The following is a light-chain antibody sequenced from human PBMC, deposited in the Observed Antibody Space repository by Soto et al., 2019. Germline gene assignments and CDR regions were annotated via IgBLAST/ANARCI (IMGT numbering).Light chain of an antibody. CDR2: GAS. V-gene: IGKV3-15*01. CDR3: QHYNNWPPWT. Sequence: EIVMTQSPATLSVSPGERVTLSCRASQSVSNNLAWYQQKFGQAPRLLIYGASTRATGIPARFSGSGSGTEFTLTISSLQSEDLAVYYCQHYNNWPPWTFGQGTKVEVK. J-gene: IGKJ1*01. CDR1: QSVSNN.